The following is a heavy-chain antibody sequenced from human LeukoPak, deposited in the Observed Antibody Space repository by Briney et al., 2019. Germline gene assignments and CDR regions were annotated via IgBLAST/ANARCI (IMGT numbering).Heavy chain of an antibody. J-gene: IGHJ4*02. CDR1: GFTFTSSA. CDR2: IVVGSGNT. Sequence: ASVKVSCKASGFTFTSSAMQWVRQARGQRLERIGWIVVGSGNTNYAQKFQERVTITRDMSTSKAYMELSSLRSEDTAVYYCAAETGDRLRVDYWGQGTLVTVSS. D-gene: IGHD7-27*01. V-gene: IGHV1-58*02. CDR3: AAETGDRLRVDY.